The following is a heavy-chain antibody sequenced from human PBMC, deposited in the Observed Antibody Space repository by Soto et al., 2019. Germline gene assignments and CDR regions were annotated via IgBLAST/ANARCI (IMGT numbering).Heavy chain of an antibody. CDR3: ARDSTAFGI. CDR2: ISSSSYI. J-gene: IGHJ3*02. Sequence: GGSLRLSCAASGFTFSSYSMNWVRQAPGKGLECVSSISSSSYIYYADSVKGRFTISRDNAKNSLYLQMNSLRAEYTAVYYCARDSTAFGIWGQGTMVTVSS. CDR1: GFTFSSYS. V-gene: IGHV3-21*04.